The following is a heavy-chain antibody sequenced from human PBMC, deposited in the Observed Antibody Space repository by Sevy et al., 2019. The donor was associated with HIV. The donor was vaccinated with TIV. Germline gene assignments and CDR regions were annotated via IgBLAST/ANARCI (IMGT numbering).Heavy chain of an antibody. D-gene: IGHD1-1*01. CDR1: GFTFNIYA. Sequence: GGSLRLSCATSGFTFNIYAMSWVRQAPGKGLEWVSAISGSGGSTYYADSVKGRFTISRDNSKNTLYLQMNSLRAEDTAVYYCAKGVNQMWNAFDIWGQGTMVTVSS. J-gene: IGHJ3*02. CDR2: ISGSGGST. V-gene: IGHV3-23*01. CDR3: AKGVNQMWNAFDI.